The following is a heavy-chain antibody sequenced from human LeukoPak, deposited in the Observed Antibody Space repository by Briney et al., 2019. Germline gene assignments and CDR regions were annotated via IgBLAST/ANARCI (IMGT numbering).Heavy chain of an antibody. CDR2: INHSGST. Sequence: SETLSLTCAVYGGSFSGYYWSWIRQPPGKGLEWIGEINHSGSTNYNPSLKSRVTISVDTSKNQFSLKLSPVTAADTAVYYCARYRPYDFWSGYLPGGFDPWGQGTLVTVSS. D-gene: IGHD3-3*01. CDR3: ARYRPYDFWSGYLPGGFDP. J-gene: IGHJ5*02. V-gene: IGHV4-34*01. CDR1: GGSFSGYY.